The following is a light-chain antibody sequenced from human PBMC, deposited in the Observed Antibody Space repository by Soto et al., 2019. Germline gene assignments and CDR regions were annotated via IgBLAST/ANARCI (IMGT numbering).Light chain of an antibody. J-gene: IGKJ2*01. CDR3: QQYCSSPPVT. CDR1: QSVSSSY. V-gene: IGKV3-20*01. CDR2: GAS. Sequence: EIVLTQSPGTLSLSPGERATLSCRASQSVSSSYLAWYQQKPGQGPRLLIYGASSRATGIPDRFSGSGSGTDFTLTISRLEAEDFAVYYCQQYCSSPPVTFGQGTKLEIK.